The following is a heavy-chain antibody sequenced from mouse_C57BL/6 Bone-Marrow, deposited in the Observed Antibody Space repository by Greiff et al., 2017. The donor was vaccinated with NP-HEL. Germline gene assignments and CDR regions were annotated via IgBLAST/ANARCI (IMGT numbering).Heavy chain of an antibody. J-gene: IGHJ4*01. CDR2: INYDGSST. Sequence: EVKLVESEGGLVQPGSSMKLSCTASGFTFSDYYMAWVRQVPEKGLEWVANINYDGSSTYYLDSLKSRFIISRDNAKNILYLQMSSLKSEDTATYYGAREGGLRRRTYAMDYWGQGTSVTVSA. D-gene: IGHD2-4*01. CDR1: GFTFSDYY. V-gene: IGHV5-16*01. CDR3: AREGGLRRRTYAMDY.